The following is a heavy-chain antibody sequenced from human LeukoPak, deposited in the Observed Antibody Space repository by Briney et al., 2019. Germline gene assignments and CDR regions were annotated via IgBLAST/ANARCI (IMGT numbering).Heavy chain of an antibody. CDR3: ARDGLGRDVYNYLGFDY. Sequence: GGSLRFSCAASGFTFSSYEMNWVRQAPGKGLEWVSYISSSGSTIYYADSVKGRFTISRDNAKNSLYLQMNSLRAEDTAVYYCARDGLGRDVYNYLGFDYWGQGTLVTVSS. CDR2: ISSSGSTI. J-gene: IGHJ4*02. CDR1: GFTFSSYE. V-gene: IGHV3-48*03. D-gene: IGHD5-24*01.